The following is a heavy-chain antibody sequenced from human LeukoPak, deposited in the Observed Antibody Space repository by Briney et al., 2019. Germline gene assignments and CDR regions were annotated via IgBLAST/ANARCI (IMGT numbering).Heavy chain of an antibody. D-gene: IGHD4-11*01. J-gene: IGHJ4*02. CDR2: ISSSSSYI. Sequence: GGSLRLSCAASGFTFSSYSMNWVRQAPGKGLELVSSISSSSSYIYYADSVKGRFTISRDNAKNSLYLQMNSLRAEDTAVYYCARDFTFGNYALYYFDYWGQGTLVTVSS. V-gene: IGHV3-21*01. CDR3: ARDFTFGNYALYYFDY. CDR1: GFTFSSYS.